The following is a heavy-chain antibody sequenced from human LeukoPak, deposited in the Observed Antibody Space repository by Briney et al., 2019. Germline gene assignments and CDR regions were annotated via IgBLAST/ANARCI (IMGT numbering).Heavy chain of an antibody. D-gene: IGHD2-21*02. V-gene: IGHV4-38-2*02. CDR1: GYSISSGYY. J-gene: IGHJ4*02. CDR2: IYHSGST. CDR3: ARGYWGGDCYQDY. Sequence: SETLSLTCTVSGYSISSGYYWGWIRQPPGKGLEWIGSIYHSGSTYYNPSLKSRVTISVDTSKNQFSLKLSSVTAADTAGYYFARGYWGGDCYQDYWGQEPLVTVS.